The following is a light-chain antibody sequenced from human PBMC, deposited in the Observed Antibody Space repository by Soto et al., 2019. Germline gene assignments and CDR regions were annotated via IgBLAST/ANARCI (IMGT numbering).Light chain of an antibody. J-gene: IGLJ2*01. V-gene: IGLV1-40*01. Sequence: QSVLTQPPSVSGAPGQRVTISCTGNNSNIGGGYDVHWYQQLPGTAHKLLIYGNNNRPSGVPDRFSGSKSVASATLASTGLKSEGEAGYYSQSYDGKLRGSVFGGGTQLTVL. CDR3: QSYDGKLRGSV. CDR2: GNN. CDR1: NSNIGGGYD.